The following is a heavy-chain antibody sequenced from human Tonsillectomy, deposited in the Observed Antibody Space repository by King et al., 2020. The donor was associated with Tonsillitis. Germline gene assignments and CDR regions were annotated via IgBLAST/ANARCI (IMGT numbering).Heavy chain of an antibody. CDR1: GFTFSPYA. D-gene: IGHD2-2*01. CDR3: GSVGGECSSTGCYGNYYDYMDV. Sequence: VQLVESGGGVVQPGRSLRLSCAASGFTFSPYAIHWVRQAPGKGLEWVAVISYDGHNKYYADSVKGRFTISRDNSKNTLYLQMNSLRAEDTAVYYPGSVGGECSSTGCYGNYYDYMDVWGKGTPFTVSS. CDR2: ISYDGHNK. V-gene: IGHV3-30*01. J-gene: IGHJ6*03.